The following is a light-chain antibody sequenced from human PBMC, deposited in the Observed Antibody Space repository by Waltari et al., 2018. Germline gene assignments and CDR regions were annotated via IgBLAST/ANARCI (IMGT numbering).Light chain of an antibody. CDR3: QQSYSPPPIT. CDR2: AGS. CDR1: QDVQKY. J-gene: IGKJ5*01. Sequence: DIRLTQSPSHLSASVGDRVTIPCRASQDVQKYLNWYQQKPGKAPKLLIYAGSSLQSGVPSRFSCSGFGTDFTLTITSLQPEDFGSYYCQQSYSPPPITFGQGTRLEIK. V-gene: IGKV1-39*01.